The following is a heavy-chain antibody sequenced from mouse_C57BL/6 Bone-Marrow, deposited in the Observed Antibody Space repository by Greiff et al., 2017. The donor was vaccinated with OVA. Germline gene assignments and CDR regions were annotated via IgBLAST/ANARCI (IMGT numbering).Heavy chain of an antibody. CDR1: GYTFTSYW. Sequence: QVQLQQPGAELVKPGASVKLSCKASGYTFTSYWMHWVKQRPGQGLEWIGMIHPNSGSTNYNEKFKSKATLTVDKSSSTAYMQLSSLTSEDSAVDYCARDYYGSDYFDYWGQGTTLTVSS. D-gene: IGHD1-1*01. CDR2: IHPNSGST. CDR3: ARDYYGSDYFDY. J-gene: IGHJ2*01. V-gene: IGHV1-64*01.